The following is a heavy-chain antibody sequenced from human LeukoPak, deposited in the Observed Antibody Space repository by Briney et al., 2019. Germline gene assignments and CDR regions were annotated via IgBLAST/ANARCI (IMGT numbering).Heavy chain of an antibody. V-gene: IGHV3-30*02. CDR1: GFTFSSYG. CDR3: AKDGMVTVFYYYYMDV. CDR2: IRYDGSNK. D-gene: IGHD2-21*02. Sequence: AGGSLRLSCAASGFTFSSYGIHWVRQAPGKGLEWVAFIRYDGSNKYYADSVKGQFTISRDNSKNTLYLQMNSLRSEDTAVYYCAKDGMVTVFYYYYMDVWGKGTTVTVSS. J-gene: IGHJ6*03.